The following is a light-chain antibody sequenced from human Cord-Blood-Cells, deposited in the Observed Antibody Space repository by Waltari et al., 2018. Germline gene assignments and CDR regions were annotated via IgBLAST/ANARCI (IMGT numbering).Light chain of an antibody. V-gene: IGKV1-39*01. Sequence: DIQMTQSPSSLPASVGDRVTITCRESQSIRSYLNWYQQKPGKAPMLLIYAASSLQRGVPSRFSGNGSGTDFTLTISSLQPEDFATDYCQQSYSTPYTFGQGTKLEIK. CDR1: QSIRSY. J-gene: IGKJ2*01. CDR2: AAS. CDR3: QQSYSTPYT.